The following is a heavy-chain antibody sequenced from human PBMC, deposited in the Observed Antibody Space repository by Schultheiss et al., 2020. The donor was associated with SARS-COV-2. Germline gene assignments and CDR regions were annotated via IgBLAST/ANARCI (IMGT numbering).Heavy chain of an antibody. J-gene: IGHJ3*02. V-gene: IGHV3-9*01. CDR1: GFTFSSYA. Sequence: GGSLRLSCAASGFTFSSYAMHWVRQAPGKGLEWVSGISWNSGSIGYADSVKGRFTISRDNAKNSLYLQMNSLRAEDTAVYYCARGTLSGYSYGYDAFDIWGQGTMVTVSS. CDR2: ISWNSGSI. D-gene: IGHD5-18*01. CDR3: ARGTLSGYSYGYDAFDI.